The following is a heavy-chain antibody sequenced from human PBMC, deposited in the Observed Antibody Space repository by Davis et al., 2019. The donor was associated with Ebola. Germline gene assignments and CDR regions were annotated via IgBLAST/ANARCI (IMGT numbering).Heavy chain of an antibody. J-gene: IGHJ4*02. CDR1: GYTFTSYY. CDR3: AGEGWEVRRVDFDD. D-gene: IGHD1-26*01. Sequence: AASVKVSCKASGYTFTSYYMHWVRQAPGQGLEWMGIINPSGGSTSYAQKFQGRVTLTRDTSTSTAYMELSSLRPEDRAVYYCAGEGWEVRRVDFDDWGQGTLVTVSS. V-gene: IGHV1-46*01. CDR2: INPSGGST.